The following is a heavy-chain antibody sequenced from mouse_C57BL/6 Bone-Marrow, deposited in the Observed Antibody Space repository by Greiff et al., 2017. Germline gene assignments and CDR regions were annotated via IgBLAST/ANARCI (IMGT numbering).Heavy chain of an antibody. V-gene: IGHV1-20*01. J-gene: IGHJ4*01. CDR3: ARSIRRGYAMDY. CDR2: INPYNGDT. Sequence: EVQRVESGPELVKPGDSVKISCKASGYSFTGYFMNWVMQSHGKSLEWIGRINPYNGDTFYNQKFKGKATLTVDKSSSTAHMELRSLTSEDSAVYYCARSIRRGYAMDYWGQGTSVTVSS. D-gene: IGHD2-12*01. CDR1: GYSFTGYF.